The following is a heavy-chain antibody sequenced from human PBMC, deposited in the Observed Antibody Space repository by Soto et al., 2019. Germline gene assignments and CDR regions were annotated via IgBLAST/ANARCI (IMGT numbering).Heavy chain of an antibody. J-gene: IGHJ6*02. CDR2: ISGSGGIT. Sequence: PGGSLRLSCAASGFTFSSYAMSGVRQAPGKGLEWVSAISGSGGITYYADSVKGRFTISRDNSKNTLYLQMNSLRAEDTAVYYCAVRFLEWPYYGMEVWGQGTTVTVSS. D-gene: IGHD3-3*01. CDR1: GFTFSSYA. CDR3: AVRFLEWPYYGMEV. V-gene: IGHV3-23*01.